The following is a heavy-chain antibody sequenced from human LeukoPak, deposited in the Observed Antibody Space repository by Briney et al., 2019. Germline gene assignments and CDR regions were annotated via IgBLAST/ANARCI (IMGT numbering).Heavy chain of an antibody. CDR1: GFTFSSYG. CDR2: IWYDGSNK. Sequence: PGGSLRLSCAASGFTFSSYGMHWVRQAPGKGLEWVADIWYDGSNKYYADSVKGRFTISRDNSKNTLYLQMNSLRAEDTAVYYCARANNYDSSGYSFDYWGQGTLVTVSS. V-gene: IGHV3-33*08. CDR3: ARANNYDSSGYSFDY. J-gene: IGHJ4*02. D-gene: IGHD3-22*01.